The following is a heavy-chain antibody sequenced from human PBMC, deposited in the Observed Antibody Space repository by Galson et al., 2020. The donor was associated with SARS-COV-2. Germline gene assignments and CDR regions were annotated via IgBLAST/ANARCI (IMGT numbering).Heavy chain of an antibody. CDR1: GFTFSNAW. Sequence: GESLKISCAASGFTFSNAWMSWVRQAPGKGLEWVGRIKSKTDGGTTDYAAPVKGRFTISRDDSKNTLYLQMNSLKTEDTAVYYCTTDRRWELKFPRGGPWGQGTLVTVSS. V-gene: IGHV3-15*01. D-gene: IGHD1-26*01. J-gene: IGHJ4*02. CDR3: TTDRRWELKFPRGGP. CDR2: IKSKTDGGTT.